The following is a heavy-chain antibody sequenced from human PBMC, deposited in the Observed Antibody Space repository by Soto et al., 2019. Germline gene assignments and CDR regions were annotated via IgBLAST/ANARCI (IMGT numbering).Heavy chain of an antibody. V-gene: IGHV3-74*01. CDR3: ARSATNYGENDY. Sequence: GGSLRLSCAASGSTFSSYWMHWVRQAPGKGLVWVSRINSDGSSTSYADSVKGRFTISRDNAKNTLYLQMNSLRAEDTAVYYCARSATNYGENDYWGQGTLVTVSS. CDR1: GSTFSSYW. D-gene: IGHD4-17*01. J-gene: IGHJ4*02. CDR2: INSDGSST.